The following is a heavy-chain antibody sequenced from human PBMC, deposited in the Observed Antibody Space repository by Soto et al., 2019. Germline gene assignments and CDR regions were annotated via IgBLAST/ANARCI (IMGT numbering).Heavy chain of an antibody. CDR2: INPSGGST. D-gene: IGHD2-15*01. CDR3: AREVCGGGSCYLPGGHNWFDP. Sequence: GASVKVSCKASGYTFTSYYMHWVRQAPGQGLEWMGIINPSGGSTSYAQKFQGRVTMTRDTSTSTVYMELSSLRSEDTAVYYCAREVCGGGSCYLPGGHNWFDPWGQGTLVTVSS. V-gene: IGHV1-46*01. J-gene: IGHJ5*02. CDR1: GYTFTSYY.